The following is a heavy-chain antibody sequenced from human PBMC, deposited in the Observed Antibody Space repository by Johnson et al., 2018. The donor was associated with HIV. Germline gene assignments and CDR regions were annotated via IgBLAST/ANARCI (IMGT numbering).Heavy chain of an antibody. V-gene: IGHV3-9*01. CDR3: AKDYLRWPRQSGAFDI. J-gene: IGHJ3*02. CDR2: LSWNSGSI. CDR1: GFTFDDYA. Sequence: VQLVESGGGLVQPGRSLRLSCAASGFTFDDYAMHWVRQAPGMGLEWVSGLSWNSGSIGYADSVKGRFTLSRDNAKNSLYLQMNSLRAEDTAVYYCAKDYLRWPRQSGAFDIWGQGTMVTVSS. D-gene: IGHD4-23*01.